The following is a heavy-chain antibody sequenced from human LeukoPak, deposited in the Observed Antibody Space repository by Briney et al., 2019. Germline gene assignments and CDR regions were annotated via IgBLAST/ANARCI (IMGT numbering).Heavy chain of an antibody. CDR1: GFTFSDYY. CDR2: ISSSSSYT. CDR3: ARGGEVGLRYFVS. Sequence: AGGSLRLSCAASGFTFSDYYMSWIRQAPGKGLEWVSYISSSSSYTNFADSVKGRFTISRDNAKNSLYLQMNSLRAEDTAVYYCARGGEVGLRYFVSWGQGTLVTVSS. J-gene: IGHJ4*02. V-gene: IGHV3-11*06. D-gene: IGHD3-9*01.